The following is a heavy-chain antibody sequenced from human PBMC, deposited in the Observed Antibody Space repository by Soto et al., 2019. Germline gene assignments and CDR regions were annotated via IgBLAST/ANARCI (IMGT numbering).Heavy chain of an antibody. CDR1: GGSISSGGYY. CDR2: IYYSGST. J-gene: IGHJ4*02. D-gene: IGHD3-22*01. Sequence: TLSLTCTVSGGSISSGGYYWSWIRQHPGKGLEWIGYIYYSGSTYYNPSLKSRVTISVDTSKNQFSLKLSSVTAADTAVYYCARETYYYDSSGYFTYYFDYWGQGTLVTVSS. CDR3: ARETYYYDSSGYFTYYFDY. V-gene: IGHV4-31*03.